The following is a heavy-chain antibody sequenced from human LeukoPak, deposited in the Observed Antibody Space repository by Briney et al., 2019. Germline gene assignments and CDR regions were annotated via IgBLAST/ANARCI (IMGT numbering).Heavy chain of an antibody. V-gene: IGHV4-38-2*02. CDR1: GYSISSGYY. J-gene: IGHJ6*03. CDR3: ARQKVYGITEAGPAISYYYYYMDV. Sequence: SETLSLTCTVSGYSISSGYYWGWIRQPPGKGLEWIGSIYHSGSTYYNPSLKSRVTISVDTSKDQFSLKLSSVTAADTAVYYCARQKVYGITEAGPAISYYYYYMDVWGKGTTVTISS. CDR2: IYHSGST. D-gene: IGHD6-13*01.